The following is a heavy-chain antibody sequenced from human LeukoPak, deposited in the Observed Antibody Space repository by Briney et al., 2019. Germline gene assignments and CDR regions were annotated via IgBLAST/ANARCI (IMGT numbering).Heavy chain of an antibody. CDR2: IYYSGST. V-gene: IGHV4-39*07. CDR3: ARIVRITIFGVVVPARYYMDV. J-gene: IGHJ6*03. Sequence: SETLSLTCTVSGGSISSSSYYWGWIRQPPGKGLEWIGSIYYSGSTYYNPSLKSRVTISVDTSKNQFSLKLSSVTAADTAVYYCARIVRITIFGVVVPARYYMDVWGKGTTVTVSS. D-gene: IGHD3-3*01. CDR1: GGSISSSSYY.